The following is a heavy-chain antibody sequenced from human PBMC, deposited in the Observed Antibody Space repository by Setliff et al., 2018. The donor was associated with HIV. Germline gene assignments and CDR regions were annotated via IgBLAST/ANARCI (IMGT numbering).Heavy chain of an antibody. J-gene: IGHJ4*02. D-gene: IGHD3-16*01. V-gene: IGHV4-39*01. CDR3: VNPSGAMGDFDS. Sequence: SETLSLTCSVSGGSISSSTYYWGWIRQPPGKGLEWIGDIFYTGNTYYNPSLKSRVAISVDTSENQFSLKLNSVTAADTAVYYCVNPSGAMGDFDSWGQGTLVTVSS. CDR1: GGSISSSTYY. CDR2: IFYTGNT.